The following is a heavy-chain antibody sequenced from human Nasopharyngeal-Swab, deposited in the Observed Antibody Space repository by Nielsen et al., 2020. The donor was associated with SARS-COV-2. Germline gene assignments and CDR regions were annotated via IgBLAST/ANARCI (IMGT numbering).Heavy chain of an antibody. CDR1: GFTFSSYS. CDR2: ISGSATNT. J-gene: IGHJ3*02. D-gene: IGHD3-3*01. CDR3: AKGRGEYYENAFDM. Sequence: GESLKISCAASGFTFSSYSMNWVRQAPGKGLEWVSTISGSATNTYYADSVKGRFTISRDNSKNTLYLQMNSLRAEDTAVYYCAKGRGEYYENAFDMWGQGTMVTVSS. V-gene: IGHV3-23*01.